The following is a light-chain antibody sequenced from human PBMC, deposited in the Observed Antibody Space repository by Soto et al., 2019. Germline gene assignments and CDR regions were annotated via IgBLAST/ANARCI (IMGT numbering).Light chain of an antibody. Sequence: DIQMTQSPSSLSASVGDRVTITCRASQSITNYLNWYQQKPGKAPKLLIYAASRLQSGVPSRFSGSESGTDFTLSISSLQPEDVATDYCQQSYSTPWTFGQGTKVEI. V-gene: IGKV1-39*01. CDR3: QQSYSTPWT. J-gene: IGKJ1*01. CDR2: AAS. CDR1: QSITNY.